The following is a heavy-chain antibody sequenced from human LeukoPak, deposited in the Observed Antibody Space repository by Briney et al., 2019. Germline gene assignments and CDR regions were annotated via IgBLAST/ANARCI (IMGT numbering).Heavy chain of an antibody. CDR1: GGSISSSSYY. Sequence: SETLSLTCTVSGGSISSSSYYWGWIRQPPGKGLEWIGSIYYSGSTYYNPSLKSRVTISVDTSKNQFSLKLSSVTAADTAVYYCARGGPYYYDSSGYYYGAIGNWFDPWGQGTLVTVSS. V-gene: IGHV4-39*07. CDR3: ARGGPYYYDSSGYYYGAIGNWFDP. J-gene: IGHJ5*02. D-gene: IGHD3-22*01. CDR2: IYYSGST.